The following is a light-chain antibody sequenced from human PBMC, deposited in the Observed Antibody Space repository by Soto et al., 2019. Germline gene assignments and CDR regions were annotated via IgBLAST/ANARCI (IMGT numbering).Light chain of an antibody. V-gene: IGKV3-20*01. CDR1: QSVSSSY. J-gene: IGKJ2*01. CDR2: GAS. CDR3: QQYGSSFSSSYT. Sequence: EIVLTQSPGTLSLSPRERATLSCRASQSVSSSYLAWYQQKPGQAPRLLIYGASSRATGIPDRFSGSGSGTDFTLTISRLEPEDFAVYYCQQYGSSFSSSYTFGQGTKLEIK.